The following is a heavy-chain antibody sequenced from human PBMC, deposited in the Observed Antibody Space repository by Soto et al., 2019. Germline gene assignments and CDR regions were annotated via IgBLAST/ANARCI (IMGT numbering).Heavy chain of an antibody. CDR1: GFDFRSYE. J-gene: IGHJ3*02. CDR2: IRANDESI. V-gene: IGHV3-48*03. CDR3: ARETLRDAIDI. Sequence: PCWSMKLASVACGFDFRSYEMNWVCQAPGKGLEWVSNIRANDESIYYADSVKGRVSVSRDNAKNSLFLEMNSLRVDDTAVYYCARETLRDAIDIWGQGTMVTVSS.